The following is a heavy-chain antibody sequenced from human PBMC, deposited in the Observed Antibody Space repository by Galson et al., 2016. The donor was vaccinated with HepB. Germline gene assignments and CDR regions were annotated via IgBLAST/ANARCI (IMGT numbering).Heavy chain of an antibody. CDR1: GFTFSTYN. D-gene: IGHD6-13*01. J-gene: IGHJ3*02. CDR2: IKNSNSDV. Sequence: SLRLSCAASGFTFSTYNLNWVRHAPGKGLEWVSSIKNSNSDVYYEDSVKGRFTISRDNAGNSLYLQMDSLTAEDTAMYYCARARIAALGTGAFDMWGQGTMVTVSS. CDR3: ARARIAALGTGAFDM. V-gene: IGHV3-21*01.